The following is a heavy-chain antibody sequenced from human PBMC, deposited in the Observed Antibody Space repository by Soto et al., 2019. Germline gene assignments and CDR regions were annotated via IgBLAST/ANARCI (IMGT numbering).Heavy chain of an antibody. V-gene: IGHV4-59*11. J-gene: IGHJ4*02. D-gene: IGHD3-3*01. CDR2: LYYTGST. Sequence: PSETLSLTCTVSGGSISSHYWSWVRQPPGKGLEWIGYLYYTGSTNYNASLKSQVTMSLDTSKNQFSLMLTSVTAADTAVYYCVRGPSDHKLRLVEWPYGDYWGQGALVTVSS. CDR3: VRGPSDHKLRLVEWPYGDY. CDR1: GGSISSHY.